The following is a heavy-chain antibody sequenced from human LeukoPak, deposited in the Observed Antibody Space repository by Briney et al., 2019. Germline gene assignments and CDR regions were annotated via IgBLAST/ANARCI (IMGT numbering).Heavy chain of an antibody. V-gene: IGHV1-69*04. J-gene: IGHJ6*03. Sequence: GSSVNVSCKASGGTFSSYAISWVRQAPGQGLEWMGRIIPILGIANYAQKFQGRVTMTTDTSTSTAYMELRSLRSDDTAVYYCARGGAMPHYYYYYMDVWGKGTTVTVSS. CDR2: IIPILGIA. D-gene: IGHD1-26*01. CDR1: GGTFSSYA. CDR3: ARGGAMPHYYYYYMDV.